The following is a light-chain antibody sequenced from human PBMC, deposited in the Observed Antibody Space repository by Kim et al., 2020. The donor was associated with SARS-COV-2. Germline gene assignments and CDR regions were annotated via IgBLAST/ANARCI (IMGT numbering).Light chain of an antibody. CDR1: SSDIGGYNH. CDR3: ISYTSRSTWV. V-gene: IGLV2-14*04. CDR2: DVS. Sequence: GQSITISCTGTSSDIGGYNHVSWYQQDPGKAPKLMIYDVSKRPSGVSNRFSGSKSDNTASLTISGLQAEDEADYYCISYTSRSTWVFGGGTKLTVL. J-gene: IGLJ3*02.